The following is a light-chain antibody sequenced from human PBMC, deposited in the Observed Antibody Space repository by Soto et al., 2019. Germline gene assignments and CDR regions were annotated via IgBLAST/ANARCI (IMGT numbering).Light chain of an antibody. V-gene: IGLV2-14*03. Sequence: QSVLTQPASVSGSPGQSIIISCTGTSSDIGRYDSVSWYQHHPGKAPKLMIYDVINRPSGVSNRFSGSKSGDTASLTISGLQAEDEADYFCTSYTTSSILFGGGTKLTVL. CDR1: SSDIGRYDS. J-gene: IGLJ2*01. CDR2: DVI. CDR3: TSYTTSSIL.